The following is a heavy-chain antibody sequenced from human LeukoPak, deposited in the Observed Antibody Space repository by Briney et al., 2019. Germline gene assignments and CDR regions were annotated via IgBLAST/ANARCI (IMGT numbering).Heavy chain of an antibody. J-gene: IGHJ4*02. D-gene: IGHD3-10*01. CDR2: IKSKANSYAT. CDR1: GFTFSGST. V-gene: IGHV3-73*01. CDR3: ARDVLSITMVRGVTYFDY. Sequence: GGSLRLSCAASGFTFSGSTIHWVRQASGKGLEWVGRIKSKANSYATGYAASVIGRFTISRDDSKNTAYLQMNSLKTEDTAVYYCARDVLSITMVRGVTYFDYWGQGTLVTVSS.